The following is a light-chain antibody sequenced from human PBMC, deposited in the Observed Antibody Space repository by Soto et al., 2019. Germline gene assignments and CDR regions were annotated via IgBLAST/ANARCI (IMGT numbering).Light chain of an antibody. CDR1: SSDVGGYNY. J-gene: IGLJ3*02. CDR2: EVS. V-gene: IGLV2-14*03. CDR3: TSFTSSSTWV. Sequence: QSALTQPASVSGSPGQSINISCTGTSSDVGGYNYVSWFQQHPGKAPKLKISEVSNRPSGVSNRFSGSKSGYTASLTIAELQAEDEADYYCTSFTSSSTWVFGGGTKLTVL.